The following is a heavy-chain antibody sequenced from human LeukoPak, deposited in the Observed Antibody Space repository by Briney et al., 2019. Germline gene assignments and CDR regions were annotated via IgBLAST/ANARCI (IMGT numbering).Heavy chain of an antibody. CDR1: GFTFSSYS. J-gene: IGHJ3*02. V-gene: IGHV3-48*01. CDR2: ISSSSSTI. D-gene: IGHD3-22*01. Sequence: GGSLRLSCEASGFTFSSYSMNWVRQAPGKGLEWVSYISSSSSTIYYADSVKGRFTISRDNAKNSLYLQMNSLRAEDTAVYYCARDHHRRLYDSQARDTFDIWGQGTMVTASS. CDR3: ARDHHRRLYDSQARDTFDI.